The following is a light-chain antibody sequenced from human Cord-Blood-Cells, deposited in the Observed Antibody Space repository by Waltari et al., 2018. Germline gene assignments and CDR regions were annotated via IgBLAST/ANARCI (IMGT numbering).Light chain of an antibody. CDR3: SSYTSSSTFWV. J-gene: IGLJ3*02. V-gene: IGLV2-14*01. Sequence: QSALPQPASVSGSPGQSTTISCTGTSSHVGGYTYVSWYQQHPGKAPKLMIYDVSKRPSGVSNRFSGSKSGNTASLTIAGLQAEDEADYYCSSYTSSSTFWVFGGGTKLTVL. CDR1: SSHVGGYTY. CDR2: DVS.